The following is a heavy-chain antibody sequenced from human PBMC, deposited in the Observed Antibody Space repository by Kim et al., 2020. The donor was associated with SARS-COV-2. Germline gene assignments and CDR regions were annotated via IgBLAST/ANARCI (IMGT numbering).Heavy chain of an antibody. D-gene: IGHD2-21*01. CDR2: IYYSGST. CDR3: ARRGSVIAIYGHFAWF. Sequence: SETLSLTCTVPGGSISSSSYYWGWIRQPPGKGLEWFGSIYYSGSTYYNPSLKSRVTISVDTSKNQFSLKLSSVTAADTAVYYCARRGSVIAIYGHFAWF. CDR1: GGSISSSSYY. J-gene: IGHJ5*01. V-gene: IGHV4-39*01.